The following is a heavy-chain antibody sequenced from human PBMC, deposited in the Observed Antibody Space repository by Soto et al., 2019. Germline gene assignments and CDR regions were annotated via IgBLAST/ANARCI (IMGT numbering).Heavy chain of an antibody. CDR1: GGSISSGGYS. CDR3: ARAKGTMVRGESPDGMDV. V-gene: IGHV4-30-2*01. D-gene: IGHD3-10*01. J-gene: IGHJ6*02. Sequence: SETLSLTCAVSGGSISSGGYSWSWIRQPPGKGLEWIGYIYHSGSTYYNPSLKSRVTISVDRSKNQFSLKLSSVTAADTAVYYCARAKGTMVRGESPDGMDVWGQGTKVTVYS. CDR2: IYHSGST.